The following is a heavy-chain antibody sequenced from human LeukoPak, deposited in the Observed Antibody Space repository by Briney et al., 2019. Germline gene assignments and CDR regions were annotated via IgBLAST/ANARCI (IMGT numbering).Heavy chain of an antibody. D-gene: IGHD2-15*01. Sequence: SETLSLTCTVSGVSISSSNSYWGWIRQPPGKGLEWIGSIYYSGSTYYNPSLKSRVTISVDTSKNQFSLKLSSVTAADTAVYYCASTLAYCSGGSCWTDFDYWGQGTLVTVSS. J-gene: IGHJ4*02. CDR1: GVSISSSNSY. CDR2: IYYSGST. V-gene: IGHV4-39*07. CDR3: ASTLAYCSGGSCWTDFDY.